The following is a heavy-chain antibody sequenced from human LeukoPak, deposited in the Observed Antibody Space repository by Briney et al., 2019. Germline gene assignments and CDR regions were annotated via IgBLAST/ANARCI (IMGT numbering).Heavy chain of an antibody. J-gene: IGHJ5*02. Sequence: GGSLRLSCAASGFTFSSYAMSWVRQAPGKGLEWVSAISGSGGSTYYADSVKGRFTISRDNSKNTLYPQMNSLRAEDTAVYYCAKDRTRMVATLNWFDPWGQGTLVTVSS. CDR2: ISGSGGST. V-gene: IGHV3-23*01. D-gene: IGHD5-12*01. CDR3: AKDRTRMVATLNWFDP. CDR1: GFTFSSYA.